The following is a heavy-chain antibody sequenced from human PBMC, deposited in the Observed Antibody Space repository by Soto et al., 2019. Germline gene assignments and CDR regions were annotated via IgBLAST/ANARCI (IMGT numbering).Heavy chain of an antibody. J-gene: IGHJ4*01. Sequence: QVQLVQSGAEVKKPGSSVKVSCKASGGTFSSHAISWVRQAPGQGLEWMGGIIPIFGTAKYAQNFQGRVTITADESTSTANMELSSLRSEDTAVYYGARGLRLGELSFSYWGQGTLVTVSS. CDR3: ARGLRLGELSFSY. V-gene: IGHV1-69*01. CDR1: GGTFSSHA. CDR2: IIPIFGTA. D-gene: IGHD3-16*02.